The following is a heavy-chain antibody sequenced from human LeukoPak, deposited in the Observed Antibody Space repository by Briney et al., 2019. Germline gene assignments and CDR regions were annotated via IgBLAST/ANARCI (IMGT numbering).Heavy chain of an antibody. CDR1: GGSISSSSYY. CDR3: ARDDFWSGYPGPD. CDR2: IYYSGST. D-gene: IGHD3-3*01. Sequence: SETLSLTCTVSGGSISSSSYYWGWIRQPPGKGLEWVGSIYYSGSTYYNPSLKSRVTISVDQSKNQSSLKLTSVTAADTAVYYCARDDFWSGYPGPDWGQGTLVSVSS. J-gene: IGHJ4*02. V-gene: IGHV4-39*01.